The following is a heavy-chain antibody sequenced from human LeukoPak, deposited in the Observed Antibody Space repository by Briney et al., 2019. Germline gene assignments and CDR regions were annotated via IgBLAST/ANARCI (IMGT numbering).Heavy chain of an antibody. CDR3: ARQRRYCSSTSCYFGYYGLDV. J-gene: IGHJ6*02. CDR1: GGSISSGGYY. D-gene: IGHD2-2*01. Sequence: PSETLSLTCTVSGGSISSGGYYWSWIRQPPGKGLEWIGSIYFSGTTYYSPSLKSRLTVSVDTSKNQFSLKLSSVTAADTAVYYCARQRRYCSSTSCYFGYYGLDVWGQGTTVTVSS. V-gene: IGHV4-31*03. CDR2: IYFSGTT.